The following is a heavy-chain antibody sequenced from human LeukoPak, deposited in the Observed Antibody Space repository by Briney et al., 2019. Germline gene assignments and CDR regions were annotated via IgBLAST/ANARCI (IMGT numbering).Heavy chain of an antibody. Sequence: GGSQRLSCAASGFTFSSYGMHWVRQAPGKGLEWVAVIWYDGSDKYYADSVKGRFTISRDNSKNTLSLQMNSLRAEDTAVYYCARVPIWFGELSFDYWGQGTLVTVSS. CDR2: IWYDGSDK. CDR3: ARVPIWFGELSFDY. CDR1: GFTFSSYG. D-gene: IGHD3-10*01. V-gene: IGHV3-33*01. J-gene: IGHJ4*02.